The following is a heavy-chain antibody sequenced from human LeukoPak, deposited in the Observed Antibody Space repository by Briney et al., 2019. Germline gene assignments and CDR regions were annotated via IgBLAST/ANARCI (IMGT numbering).Heavy chain of an antibody. V-gene: IGHV1-2*02. CDR3: ARDRVIVVVPAAIPWNWFDP. Sequence: ASVKVSCKASGYTFTGYYMHWVRQAPGQGLEWMGWINPNSGGTNYAQKFQGRVTMTRDTSISTAYMELSRLRSDDTAVYYCARDRVIVVVPAAIPWNWFDPWGQGTLVTVSS. CDR2: INPNSGGT. CDR1: GYTFTGYY. D-gene: IGHD2-2*02. J-gene: IGHJ5*02.